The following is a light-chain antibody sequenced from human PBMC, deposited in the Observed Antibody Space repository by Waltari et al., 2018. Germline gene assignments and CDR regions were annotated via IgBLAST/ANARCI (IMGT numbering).Light chain of an antibody. CDR3: SSYTSSSTLWV. J-gene: IGLJ3*02. V-gene: IGLV2-14*03. Sequence: QSALTQPASVSGSPGQSITIPCTGTSSDVGGYNYVSWYQQHPGKAPKLMIYYVSNRPSGVCNRFSGSKSGNTASLTISGLQAEDEADYYCSSYTSSSTLWVFGGGTKLTVL. CDR2: YVS. CDR1: SSDVGGYNY.